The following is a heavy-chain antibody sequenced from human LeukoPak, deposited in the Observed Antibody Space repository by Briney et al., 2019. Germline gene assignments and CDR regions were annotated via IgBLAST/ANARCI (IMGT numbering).Heavy chain of an antibody. Sequence: ASVKLSCNASGYSCTSYDINWGRQATGQGHEWMGWMNPNSGNTGYAQKFQGRVTMTRNTSISTAYMELSSLRSEDTAVYYCARGHSAVAAVVYWGQGTLVTVSS. D-gene: IGHD2-15*01. CDR3: ARGHSAVAAVVY. J-gene: IGHJ4*02. CDR1: GYSCTSYD. V-gene: IGHV1-8*01. CDR2: MNPNSGNT.